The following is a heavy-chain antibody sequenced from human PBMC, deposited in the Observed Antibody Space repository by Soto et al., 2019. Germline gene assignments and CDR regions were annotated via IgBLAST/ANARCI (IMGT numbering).Heavy chain of an antibody. CDR1: GGSVSSGSYY. V-gene: IGHV4-61*01. CDR3: ARGDIRSSFTHDY. CDR2: IYYSGST. Sequence: PSETLSLTCTVSGGSVSSGSYYWSWIRQPPGKGLEWIGYIYYSGSTNYNPSLKSRVTISVDTSKNQFSLKLSSVTAADTAVYYCARGDIRSSFTHDYWGQGTLVTVSS. D-gene: IGHD6-6*01. J-gene: IGHJ4*02.